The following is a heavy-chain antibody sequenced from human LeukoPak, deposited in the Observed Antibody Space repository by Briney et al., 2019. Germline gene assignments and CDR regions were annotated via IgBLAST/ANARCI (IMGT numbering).Heavy chain of an antibody. CDR3: ARDSRRRYYDSSGYSDDAFDI. CDR2: ISSSGSTI. Sequence: GGSLRLSCAASGFTFSDYYMSWIRQAPGKGLEWVSYISSSGSTIYYADSVKGRFTISRDNAKNSLYLQMNGLRAEDTAVYYCARDSRRRYYDSSGYSDDAFDIWGQGTMVTVSS. CDR1: GFTFSDYY. J-gene: IGHJ3*02. V-gene: IGHV3-11*01. D-gene: IGHD3-22*01.